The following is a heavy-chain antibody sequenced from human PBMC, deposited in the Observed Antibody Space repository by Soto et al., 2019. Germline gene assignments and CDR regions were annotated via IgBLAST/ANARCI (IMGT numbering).Heavy chain of an antibody. J-gene: IGHJ6*02. CDR1: GFTFSSYW. V-gene: IGHV3-7*01. D-gene: IGHD2-21*01. CDR3: ARASMGVIVESGMDV. CDR2: IKQDGSEK. Sequence: EVQLVESGGGLVQPGGSLRLSCAASGFTFSSYWMSWVRQAPGKGLEWVANIKQDGSEKYYVDSVKGRFTISRDNAKNPLYLQMNSLRAEDTAVYYCARASMGVIVESGMDVWGQGTTVTVSS.